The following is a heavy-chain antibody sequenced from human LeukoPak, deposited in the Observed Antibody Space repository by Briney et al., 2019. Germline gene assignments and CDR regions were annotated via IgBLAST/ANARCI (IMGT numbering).Heavy chain of an antibody. J-gene: IGHJ3*02. Sequence: GGSLRLSCAASGFTFSSYSMNWVRQAPGKGLEWVSYIGTGSTTIYYADSVKGRFTISRGNAKNSLYLQMNTLRAEDTAVYYCARDFRPNWGHDAFDIWGQGTMVTVSS. CDR2: IGTGSTTI. CDR1: GFTFSSYS. V-gene: IGHV3-48*04. D-gene: IGHD7-27*01. CDR3: ARDFRPNWGHDAFDI.